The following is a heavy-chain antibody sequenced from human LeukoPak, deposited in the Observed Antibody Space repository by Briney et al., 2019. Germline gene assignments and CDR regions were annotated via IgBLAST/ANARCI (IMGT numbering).Heavy chain of an antibody. J-gene: IGHJ6*03. V-gene: IGHV4-34*01. CDR2: INHSGST. Sequence: PSETLSLTCAVYGGSFSGYYWSWIRQPPGKGLEWIGEINHSGSTNYNPSLKSRVTISVDTSKNQFSLKLSSVTAADTAVYYCARDLYYDILTGYNYYYYYYMDVWGKGTTVTVSS. CDR1: GGSFSGYY. CDR3: ARDLYYDILTGYNYYYYYYMDV. D-gene: IGHD3-9*01.